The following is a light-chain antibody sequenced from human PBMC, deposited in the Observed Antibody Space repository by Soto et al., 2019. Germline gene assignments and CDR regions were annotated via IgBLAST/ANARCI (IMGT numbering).Light chain of an antibody. CDR2: DVS. CDR3: SSYTTSSTRV. CDR1: GSDVGGYNY. J-gene: IGLJ3*02. Sequence: QSALTQPASVSGSPGQSITISCTGTGSDVGGYNYVSWYQHHPGKAPKLMIYDVSDRPSGVSNRFAGSKSGITASLTISGRQAEDEADYCCSSYTTSSTRVFGGGTKLTVL. V-gene: IGLV2-14*03.